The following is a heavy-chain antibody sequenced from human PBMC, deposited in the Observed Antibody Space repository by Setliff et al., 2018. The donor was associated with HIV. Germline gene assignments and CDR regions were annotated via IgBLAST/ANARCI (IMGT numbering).Heavy chain of an antibody. J-gene: IGHJ4*02. CDR3: ASRSTLPYGSGSYLLDY. V-gene: IGHV1-24*01. CDR1: GYTLTELS. CDR2: FDPEDGDT. Sequence: ASVKVSCKVSGYTLTELSMHWVRQAPGKGLEWMGRFDPEDGDTNYAQKFQGRVTMTRDTSISTAYMELSRLTSDDTAMYYCASRSTLPYGSGSYLLDYWGQGTLVTVSS. D-gene: IGHD3-10*01.